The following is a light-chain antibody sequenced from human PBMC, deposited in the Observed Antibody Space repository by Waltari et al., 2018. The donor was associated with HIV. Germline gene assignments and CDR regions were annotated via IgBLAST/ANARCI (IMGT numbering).Light chain of an antibody. CDR2: AAS. V-gene: IGKV1-39*01. CDR3: QQTFSAPFT. CDR1: QNIISH. Sequence: IQMTQSPSTLSASVRDRVTLTCRASQNIISHLNWFQQKPGKAPRLLMYAASSLQSGVPSRFSGSASGTDFTLTISSLQPEDFATYYCQQTFSAPFTFGPGTKVDIK. J-gene: IGKJ3*01.